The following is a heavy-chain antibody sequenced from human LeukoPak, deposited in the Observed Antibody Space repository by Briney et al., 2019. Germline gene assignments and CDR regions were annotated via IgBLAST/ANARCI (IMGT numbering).Heavy chain of an antibody. CDR3: ARVDYGDYYFDY. D-gene: IGHD4-17*01. J-gene: IGHJ4*02. CDR1: GYTFTGYY. V-gene: IGHV1-2*02. Sequence: ASVKVSCKASGYTFTGYYMHWVRQAPGQGLEWMGWINPNSGGTNYAQKFQGRVTMTRDASISTAYMELSRLRSDDTAVYYCARVDYGDYYFDYWGQGTLVTVSS. CDR2: INPNSGGT.